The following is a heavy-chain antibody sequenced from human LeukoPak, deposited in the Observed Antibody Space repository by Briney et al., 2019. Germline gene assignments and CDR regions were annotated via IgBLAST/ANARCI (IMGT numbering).Heavy chain of an antibody. Sequence: GGSLRLSCAASGFTFSDYYMSWIRQAPGKGLEWLSYISSSGTTIYYADSVKVRFTFSRDNAENSFYLQMDSLRAEDTAVYYCARTHFRCSTTKCYSPSYCYMDVWGKGTKVTVS. J-gene: IGHJ6*03. CDR1: GFTFSDYY. D-gene: IGHD2-2*02. CDR2: ISSSGTTI. V-gene: IGHV3-11*01. CDR3: ARTHFRCSTTKCYSPSYCYMDV.